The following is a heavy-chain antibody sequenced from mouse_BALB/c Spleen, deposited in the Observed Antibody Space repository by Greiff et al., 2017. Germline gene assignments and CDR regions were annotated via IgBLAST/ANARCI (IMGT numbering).Heavy chain of an antibody. CDR3: ARDPTARVMDY. CDR1: GYTFTSYC. D-gene: IGHD1-2*01. J-gene: IGHJ4*01. V-gene: IGHV1-7*01. Sequence: QVQLQQSGAELAKPGASVKLSCKASGYTFTSYCMHWVKQRPAQSLEWIGYINTNTGYTEYNQKFKDKATLTADKSSSTAYMQLSSLTSEDSAVYYCARDPTARVMDYWGQGTSVTVSA. CDR2: INTNTGYT.